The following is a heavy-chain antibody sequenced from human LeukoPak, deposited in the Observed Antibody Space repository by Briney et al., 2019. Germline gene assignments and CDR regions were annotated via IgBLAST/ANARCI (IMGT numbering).Heavy chain of an antibody. D-gene: IGHD3-9*01. Sequence: GESLKISCKGSEYSFTSYWNGWVHQMPGKGLEWMGIIYPGDSDTRYSPSFQGQVTISADKSISTAYLQWSSLKASGTAMYYCARQAHYYILTLDAFDIWGQGTLVTVSS. J-gene: IGHJ3*02. CDR3: ARQAHYYILTLDAFDI. V-gene: IGHV5-51*07. CDR2: IYPGDSDT. CDR1: EYSFTSYW.